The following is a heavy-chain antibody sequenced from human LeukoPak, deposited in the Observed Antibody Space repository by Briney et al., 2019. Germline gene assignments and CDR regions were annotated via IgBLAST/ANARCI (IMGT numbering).Heavy chain of an antibody. D-gene: IGHD4-11*01. CDR1: GFTFSSYS. Sequence: GGSLRLSCAASGFTFSSYSMNWVRQAPGKGLEWVSSISSSSSYIYYADSVKGRFTISRDNAKNSLYLQMNSLRAEDTAVYYCAGFYSNYVINDTFDIWGQGTMVTVSS. J-gene: IGHJ3*02. V-gene: IGHV3-21*01. CDR2: ISSSSSYI. CDR3: AGFYSNYVINDTFDI.